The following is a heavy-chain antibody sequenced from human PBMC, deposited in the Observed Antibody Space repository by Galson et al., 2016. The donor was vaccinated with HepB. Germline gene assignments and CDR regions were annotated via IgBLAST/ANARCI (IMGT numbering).Heavy chain of an antibody. Sequence: SLRLSCAASGFNFRGSIFHWVRQAPDKGLEWVAGLSYDGSSYYVGSVKGRFTASRDDSKNTLYLQMSSLTGDDTAVYYCARENHSSGRAPTFGNWGQGTLVTVFS. V-gene: IGHV3-30-3*01. CDR3: ARENHSSGRAPTFGN. D-gene: IGHD6-19*01. J-gene: IGHJ4*02. CDR2: LSYDGSS. CDR1: GFNFRGSI.